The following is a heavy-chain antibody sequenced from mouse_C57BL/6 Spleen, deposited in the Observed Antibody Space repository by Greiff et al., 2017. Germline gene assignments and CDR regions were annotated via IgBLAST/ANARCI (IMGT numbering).Heavy chain of an antibody. CDR3: ARSRRIGAMDY. Sequence: VQLQQPGAELVKPGASVTMSCKASGYTFTSYWLTWVQQRPGQGLEWIGDIYPGSGSTNYNEKLKSKATLTVDTSTSTAYMQLSSLTSEDSAVYYCARSRRIGAMDYWGQGTSVTVSS. J-gene: IGHJ4*01. CDR1: GYTFTSYW. V-gene: IGHV1-55*01. CDR2: IYPGSGST.